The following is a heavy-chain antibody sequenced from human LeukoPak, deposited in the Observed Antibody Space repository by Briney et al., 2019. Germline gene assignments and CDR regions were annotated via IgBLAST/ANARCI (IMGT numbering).Heavy chain of an antibody. V-gene: IGHV3-48*04. J-gene: IGHJ3*02. D-gene: IGHD1-26*01. Sequence: GGSLRLSCAASGFTFSSYSMNWVRQAPGKGLEWISYISSSSSTIYYADSVKGRFTISRDNAKNSLYLQMNSLRAEDTAVYYCARPPIVGATYDAFDIWGQGTMVTVSS. CDR1: GFTFSSYS. CDR2: ISSSSSTI. CDR3: ARPPIVGATYDAFDI.